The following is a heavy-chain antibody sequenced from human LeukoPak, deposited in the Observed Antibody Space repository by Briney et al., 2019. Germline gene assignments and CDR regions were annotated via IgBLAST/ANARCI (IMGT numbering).Heavy chain of an antibody. Sequence: GESLKISCKGSGYSFTSYWIGWVRQMPGKGLEWMGIIYPGDSYTRYSPSFQGQVTISADKSISTAYLQWSSLKASDTAMYYCARVPYDYVWGSYRHFDYWGQGTLVTVSS. V-gene: IGHV5-51*01. CDR1: GYSFTSYW. J-gene: IGHJ4*02. D-gene: IGHD3-16*02. CDR3: ARVPYDYVWGSYRHFDY. CDR2: IYPGDSYT.